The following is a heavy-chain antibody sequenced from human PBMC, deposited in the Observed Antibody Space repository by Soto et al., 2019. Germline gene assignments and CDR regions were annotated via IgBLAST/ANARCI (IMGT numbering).Heavy chain of an antibody. D-gene: IGHD3-10*01. CDR1: GLTFSNYA. CDR2: ISPNGDTT. CDR3: ARDQSYLSF. Sequence: XGSLRLSCAASGLTFSNYAMSWVRQAPGMGLEWVSAISPNGDTTNYADSVKGRFTISRDNSKNTVYLQMNSLRADDTAVYYCARDQSYLSFWGLGTLVTVSS. J-gene: IGHJ4*02. V-gene: IGHV3-23*01.